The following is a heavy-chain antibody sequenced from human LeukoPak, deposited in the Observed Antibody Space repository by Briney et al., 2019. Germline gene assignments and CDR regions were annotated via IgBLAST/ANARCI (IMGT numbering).Heavy chain of an antibody. D-gene: IGHD2-2*01. Sequence: PSETLSLTCTVSGGSISSYYWSWVRQPAGKGLEWIWRIYTSGSTTYNPSPTSRVTMSVDTSTNQFSLELSSVTAADTDVYYCARASLDCSSTSCYPNWFDPWGEGTLVTVSS. CDR1: GGSISSYY. J-gene: IGHJ5*02. CDR2: IYTSGST. V-gene: IGHV4-4*07. CDR3: ARASLDCSSTSCYPNWFDP.